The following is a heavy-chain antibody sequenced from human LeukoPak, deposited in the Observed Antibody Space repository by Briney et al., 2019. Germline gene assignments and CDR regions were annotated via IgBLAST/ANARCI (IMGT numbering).Heavy chain of an antibody. Sequence: GGSLRLSCAASGFTFSSYSMNWVRQAPGEGLEWVSSIISSISYIYYADSVKGRFTISRGNSKNTLYLLIHSVRAEDTAVYYCARLDSSGYRSFDYGNEGTLVTLSS. V-gene: IGHV3-21*04. D-gene: IGHD3-22*01. CDR1: GFTFSSYS. J-gene: IGHJ4*02. CDR2: IISSISYI. CDR3: ARLDSSGYRSFDY.